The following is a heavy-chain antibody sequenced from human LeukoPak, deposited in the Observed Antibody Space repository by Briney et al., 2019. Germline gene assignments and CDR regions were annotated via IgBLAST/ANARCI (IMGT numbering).Heavy chain of an antibody. CDR3: TREEAYFDSLLAYYFDY. V-gene: IGHV3-23*01. D-gene: IGHD3-9*01. CDR1: GFIFSNYV. CDR2: ISGSSVKT. J-gene: IGHJ4*02. Sequence: GGSLRLSCAASGFIFSNYVMSWVRQAPGKGPEWVAAISGSSVKTYYADSVKGRFTIVRDDPKNTLYLQMNSPRAEDTAIYYCTREEAYFDSLLAYYFDYWGQGTLVTVSS.